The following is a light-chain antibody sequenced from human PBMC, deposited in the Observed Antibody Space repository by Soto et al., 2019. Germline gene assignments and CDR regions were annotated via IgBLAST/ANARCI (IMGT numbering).Light chain of an antibody. CDR2: TVS. CDR3: SSFTTDSTYV. CDR1: SSDVGANIF. J-gene: IGLJ1*01. V-gene: IGLV2-14*01. Sequence: QSALTQPASVSGSPGQSITISCTGTSSDVGANIFVSWYQQHPGKVPKLMIYTVSSRPSGVSQRFSGSKSGNTASLTISGLQAEDEADYHCSSFTTDSTYVFGTGTKLTVL.